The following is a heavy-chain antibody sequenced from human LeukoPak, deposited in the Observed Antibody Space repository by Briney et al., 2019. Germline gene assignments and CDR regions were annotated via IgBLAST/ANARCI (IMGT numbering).Heavy chain of an antibody. CDR3: ARPQSRYSSSAIDY. D-gene: IGHD6-6*01. Sequence: PSETLSLTCAVSGGSISSGGYSWSWIRQPPGKGLEWIGEINHSGSTNYNPSLKSRVTISVDTSKNQFSLKLSSVTAADTAVYYCARPQSRYSSSAIDYWGQGTLVTVSS. CDR1: GGSISSGGYS. V-gene: IGHV4-34*01. J-gene: IGHJ4*02. CDR2: INHSGST.